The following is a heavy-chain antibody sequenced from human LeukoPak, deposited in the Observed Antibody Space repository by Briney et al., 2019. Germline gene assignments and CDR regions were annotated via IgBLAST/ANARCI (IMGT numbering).Heavy chain of an antibody. Sequence: GASVKVSCKASGYTFTSYGISWVRQAPGQGLEWMGWISAYNGNTNYAQKLQGRVTMTTDTSTSTAYMELRSLRSDDTAVYYCASSILTGYYNFYMDVWGKGTTVTISS. CDR3: ASSILTGYYNFYMDV. D-gene: IGHD3-9*01. CDR1: GYTFTSYG. J-gene: IGHJ6*03. CDR2: ISAYNGNT. V-gene: IGHV1-18*01.